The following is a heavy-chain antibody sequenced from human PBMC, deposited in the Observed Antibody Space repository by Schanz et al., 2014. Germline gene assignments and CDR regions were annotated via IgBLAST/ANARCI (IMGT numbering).Heavy chain of an antibody. V-gene: IGHV4-34*01. J-gene: IGHJ2*01. CDR1: GGSFSGYY. CDR3: ARDTTWRLDL. D-gene: IGHD1-1*01. CDR2: INHGGST. Sequence: QVQLQQWGAGLLKPSETLSLTCAVYGGSFSGYYWSWIRQPPGKGLEWIAEINHGGSTNYNPSLKSRVTISVDTSKNHFSLTLTSLTAADTAVYYCARDTTWRLDLWGRGTLVTVSS.